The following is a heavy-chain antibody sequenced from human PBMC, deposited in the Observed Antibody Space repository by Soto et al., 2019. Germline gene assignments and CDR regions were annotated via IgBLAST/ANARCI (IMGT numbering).Heavy chain of an antibody. CDR2: IYHSGST. CDR3: ASLSVLQQLVISGWFDP. V-gene: IGHV4-4*02. CDR1: GGSISSSNG. J-gene: IGHJ5*02. Sequence: QVQLQDSGPGLVKPSGTLSLTCAVSGGSISSSNGWSWVRQPPGKGLEWIGEIYHSGSTNYNPSLKSRVTISVDKSKNQFSLKLSSVTAADTAVYYCASLSVLQQLVISGWFDPWGQGTLVTVSS. D-gene: IGHD6-13*01.